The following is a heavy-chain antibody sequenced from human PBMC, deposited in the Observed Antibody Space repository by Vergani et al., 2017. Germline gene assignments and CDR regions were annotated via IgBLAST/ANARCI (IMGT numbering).Heavy chain of an antibody. CDR2: ISYDGSNK. V-gene: IGHV3-30-3*01. J-gene: IGHJ6*03. D-gene: IGHD5-12*01. Sequence: QVQLVESGGGVVQPGRSLRLSCAASGFTFSSYAMHWVRQAPGKGLEWVAVISYDGSNKYYADSVKGRFTISRDNSKNTLYLQMNSLRAEDTAVYYCARVAIVATEGYYYYYMDVWGK. CDR1: GFTFSSYA. CDR3: ARVAIVATEGYYYYYMDV.